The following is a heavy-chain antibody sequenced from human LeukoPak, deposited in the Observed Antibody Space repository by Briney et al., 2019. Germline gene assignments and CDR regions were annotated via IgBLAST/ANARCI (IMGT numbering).Heavy chain of an antibody. V-gene: IGHV3-23*01. D-gene: IGHD3-9*01. CDR1: GFTFSSYA. J-gene: IGHJ4*02. CDR3: AKDNGYGDSWYDSLTGYYNSFDY. Sequence: GGSLRLSCAASGFTFSSYAMSWVRQAPGKGLEWVSAISGSGGSTYYADSVKGRFTISRDNSKNTLYLQMNSLRAEDTAVYYCAKDNGYGDSWYDSLTGYYNSFDYWGQGTLVTVSS. CDR2: ISGSGGST.